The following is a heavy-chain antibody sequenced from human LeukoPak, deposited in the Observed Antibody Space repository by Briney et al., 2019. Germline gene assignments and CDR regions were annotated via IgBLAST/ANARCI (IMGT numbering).Heavy chain of an antibody. D-gene: IGHD3-10*01. Sequence: PGGSLRLSCAASGSTFSNYVMTWVRQAPGKGLEWVSSISGSGGSTYYADSVKGRFTISRDNAKNSLYLQMNSLRAEDTAVYYCARSDPTYYGSGRLYYYYGMDVWGQGTTVTVSS. CDR1: GSTFSNYV. CDR3: ARSDPTYYGSGRLYYYYGMDV. V-gene: IGHV3-23*01. J-gene: IGHJ6*02. CDR2: ISGSGGST.